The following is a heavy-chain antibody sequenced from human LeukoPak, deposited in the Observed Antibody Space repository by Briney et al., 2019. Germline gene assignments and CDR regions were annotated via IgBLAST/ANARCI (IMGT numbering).Heavy chain of an antibody. D-gene: IGHD6-19*01. CDR1: GFTFSSYG. V-gene: IGHV3-33*06. CDR2: IWYDGSNK. Sequence: GGSLRLSCAASGFTFSSYGMHWVRQAPGKGREWVAAIWYDGSNKYYADSVKGRFTISRDNSKNTLYLQMNSLRAEDTAVYYCAKDGGGYFTEKYYFDYWGQGTLVTVSS. CDR3: AKDGGGYFTEKYYFDY. J-gene: IGHJ4*02.